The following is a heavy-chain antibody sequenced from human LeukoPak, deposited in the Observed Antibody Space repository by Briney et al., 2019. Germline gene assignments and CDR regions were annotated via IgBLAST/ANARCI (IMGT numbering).Heavy chain of an antibody. CDR1: GFTFSSYA. CDR2: ISYDGSNK. D-gene: IGHD6-19*01. CDR3: ARAIKAVAGTFHRDYYFNY. J-gene: IGHJ4*02. V-gene: IGHV3-30*04. Sequence: GGSLRLSCAASGFTFSSYAMHWVRQAPGKGLEWVAVISYDGSNKYYADSVKGRFTISRDNSKNTLYLQMNSLRAEDTAVYYCARAIKAVAGTFHRDYYFNYWGQGTLVTVSS.